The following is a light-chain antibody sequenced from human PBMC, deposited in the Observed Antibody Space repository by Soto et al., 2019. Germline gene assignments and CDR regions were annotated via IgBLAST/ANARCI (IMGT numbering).Light chain of an antibody. CDR2: EVT. V-gene: IGLV2-8*01. CDR3: SSYTSSSLYV. Sequence: QSVLTQPPSASGSPGQSLTISCTGTSSDVGFYNFVSWYQQRPGKAPKLVIYEVTKRPSGVPDRFSGSKSGSTASLTVSGLQADDEAEYYCSSYTSSSLYVFGTGTKVTVL. CDR1: SSDVGFYNF. J-gene: IGLJ1*01.